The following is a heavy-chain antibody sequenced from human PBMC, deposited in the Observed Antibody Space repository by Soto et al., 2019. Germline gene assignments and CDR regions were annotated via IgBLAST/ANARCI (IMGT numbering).Heavy chain of an antibody. Sequence: GGSLRLSCAASGFTFSNAWMNWVRQAPGKGLEWVGRIKSKTDGGTTDYAAPVKGRFTISRDDSKNTLYLQMNSLKTEDTAVYYCTTWQAYDILTGSPIIDYWGQGTLVTVSS. D-gene: IGHD3-9*01. CDR3: TTWQAYDILTGSPIIDY. CDR1: GFTFSNAW. V-gene: IGHV3-15*07. J-gene: IGHJ4*02. CDR2: IKSKTDGGTT.